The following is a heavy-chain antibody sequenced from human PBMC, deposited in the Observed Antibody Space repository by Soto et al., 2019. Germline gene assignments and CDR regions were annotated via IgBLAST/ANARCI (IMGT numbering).Heavy chain of an antibody. CDR2: ISAYNGNT. Sequence: QVQLVLSGAEVKKPGASVKVSCKASGYTFTSYGISWVRQAPGQGLEWMGWISAYNGNTNYAQKLQGRVTMTTDTSTSTAYMELRSLRSDDTAVYYCARDVRQAWFPSGWFDPWGQGTLVTVSA. CDR3: ARDVRQAWFPSGWFDP. D-gene: IGHD3-10*02. J-gene: IGHJ5*02. CDR1: GYTFTSYG. V-gene: IGHV1-18*01.